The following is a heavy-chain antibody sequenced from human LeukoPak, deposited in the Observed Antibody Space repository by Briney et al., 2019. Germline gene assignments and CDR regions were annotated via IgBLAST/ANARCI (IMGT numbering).Heavy chain of an antibody. CDR1: GYIFSTYD. CDR3: ARQSEFLEWLYYFDS. Sequence: ASVKVSCKASGYIFSTYDIHWVRQATGQGLEWMGWVNPNSGNTDFGQKFQGGLTITRNTSISTVYMELSSLRSEDTAVYYCARQSEFLEWLYYFDSWGQGTLVTVSS. V-gene: IGHV1-8*03. D-gene: IGHD3-3*01. J-gene: IGHJ4*02. CDR2: VNPNSGNT.